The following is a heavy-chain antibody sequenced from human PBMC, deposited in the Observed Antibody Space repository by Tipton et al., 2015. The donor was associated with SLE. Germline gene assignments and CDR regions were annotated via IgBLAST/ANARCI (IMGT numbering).Heavy chain of an antibody. J-gene: IGHJ4*02. V-gene: IGHV4-38-2*01. Sequence: TLSLTCAVSGYLISSDYFWGWIRQPPGEGLEWIGSLYHSGSTYYTPSLKSRVTISIDTSKNQFSLKMTSVTAADTAVYYCARVKSIFGVVIIDYWGQGTLVTVSS. CDR3: ARVKSIFGVVIIDY. CDR2: LYHSGST. D-gene: IGHD3-3*01. CDR1: GYLISSDYF.